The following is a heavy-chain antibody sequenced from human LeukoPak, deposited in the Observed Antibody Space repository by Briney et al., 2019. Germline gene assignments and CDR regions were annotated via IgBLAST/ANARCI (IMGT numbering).Heavy chain of an antibody. CDR1: GGSISSSSYY. D-gene: IGHD3-10*01. Sequence: SETLSLTCTLSGGSISSSSYYWGWIRQPPGKGLEWIGSIYYSGSTYYNPSLKSRVTISVDTSKNQFSLKLSSVTAADTAVYYCARDAYGSGSYYSTWGQGTLVTVSS. V-gene: IGHV4-39*02. CDR2: IYYSGST. CDR3: ARDAYGSGSYYST. J-gene: IGHJ5*02.